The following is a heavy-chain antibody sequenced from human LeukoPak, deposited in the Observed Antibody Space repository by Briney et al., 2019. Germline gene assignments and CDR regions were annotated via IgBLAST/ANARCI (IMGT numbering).Heavy chain of an antibody. CDR2: ISGSGGST. J-gene: IGHJ1*01. CDR1: GFTFSSYA. Sequence: GGSLRLSCAASGFTFSSYAMSWVPQAPGKGLEWVSAISGSGGSTYYADSVKGRFTISRDNSKNTLYLQMNSLRAEHTAVYYCARAPLRCSSTSCYSEFQHWGEGTLVTVFS. CDR3: ARAPLRCSSTSCYSEFQH. V-gene: IGHV3-23*01. D-gene: IGHD2-2*01.